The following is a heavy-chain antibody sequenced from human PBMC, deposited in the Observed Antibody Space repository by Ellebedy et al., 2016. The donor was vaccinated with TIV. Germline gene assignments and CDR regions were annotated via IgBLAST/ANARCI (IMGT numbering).Heavy chain of an antibody. CDR3: ARVVSRGPSFDL. J-gene: IGHJ4*02. CDR2: IYYSGNT. CDR1: GGSTSGYY. D-gene: IGHD3-22*01. Sequence: SETLSLXXTVSGGSTSGYYWSWIRQPPGKGLEWIGYIYYSGNTNYSPSLKSRVTISIDTSREQFSLRLSSVTAADTAVYYCARVVSRGPSFDLWGQGTLVTVSS. V-gene: IGHV4-59*01.